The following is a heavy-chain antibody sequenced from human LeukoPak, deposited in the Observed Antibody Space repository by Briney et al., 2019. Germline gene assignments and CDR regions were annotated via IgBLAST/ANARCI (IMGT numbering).Heavy chain of an antibody. V-gene: IGHV1-24*01. J-gene: IGHJ4*02. CDR1: GYTLTELS. D-gene: IGHD3-22*01. CDR3: ATGPLLGVVITYFDY. CDR2: FDPEDGET. Sequence: ASVKVSCKVSGYTLTELSMHWVRQAPGKGLEWMGGFDPEDGETIYAQKLQGRVTMTEDTSTDTAYMELSSLRSEDTAVYYCATGPLLGVVITYFDYWGQGTLVTVSS.